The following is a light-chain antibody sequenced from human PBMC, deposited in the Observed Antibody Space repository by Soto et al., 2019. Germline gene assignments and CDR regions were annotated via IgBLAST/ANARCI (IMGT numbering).Light chain of an antibody. J-gene: IGLJ2*01. Sequence: QTVVTQEPSFSVSPGGTVTLTCGLSSGSVSTSYYPSWYQQTPGQAPRTLIYSTNTRSSGVPDRFSGSILGNKAALTITGAQADDESDYYCATWDDSLSGVVFGGGTKVTVL. CDR3: ATWDDSLSGVV. V-gene: IGLV8-61*01. CDR2: STN. CDR1: SGSVSTSYY.